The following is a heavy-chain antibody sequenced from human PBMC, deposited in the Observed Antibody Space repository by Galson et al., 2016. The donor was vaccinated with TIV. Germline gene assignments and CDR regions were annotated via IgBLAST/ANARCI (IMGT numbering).Heavy chain of an antibody. CDR2: ISYDGANE. V-gene: IGHV3-30*18. CDR3: AKVGARGYGDYPYYLEY. CDR1: GFTFYIYG. J-gene: IGHJ4*02. D-gene: IGHD4-17*01. Sequence: SLRLSCAASGFTFYIYGIHWVRQAPGKGLEWLGFISYDGANEKYADSVKGRFTISRDNSKNTVSLQMNSLRTEDTAGYYCAKVGARGYGDYPYYLEYWGQGTPVIVSS.